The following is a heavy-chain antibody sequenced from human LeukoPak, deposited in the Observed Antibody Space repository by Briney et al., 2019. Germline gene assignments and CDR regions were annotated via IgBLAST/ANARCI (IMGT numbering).Heavy chain of an antibody. Sequence: PGGSLRLSCAASGFTVSSNYMSWVRQAPGKGLEWVAFIQYSGNNKYYADSVKGRFTISRDNSKNTLYLQMNSLRSDDTALYYCAKDQWLVLNYWGQGTLVTVSS. V-gene: IGHV3-30*02. CDR2: IQYSGNNK. CDR3: AKDQWLVLNY. D-gene: IGHD6-19*01. CDR1: GFTVSSNY. J-gene: IGHJ4*02.